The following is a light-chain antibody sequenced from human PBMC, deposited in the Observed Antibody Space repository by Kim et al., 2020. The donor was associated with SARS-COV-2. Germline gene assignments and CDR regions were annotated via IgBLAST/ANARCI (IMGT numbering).Light chain of an antibody. CDR1: QSISSY. CDR2: AAS. J-gene: IGKJ1*01. V-gene: IGKV1-39*01. CDR3: QQSDSTPPWT. Sequence: SVGDRVTITCRASQSISSYLNWDQQKPGKAPKLLIYAASSLQSGVPSRFSGSGSGTDFTLTISSLQPEDFATYYCQQSDSTPPWTFGQGTKVDIK.